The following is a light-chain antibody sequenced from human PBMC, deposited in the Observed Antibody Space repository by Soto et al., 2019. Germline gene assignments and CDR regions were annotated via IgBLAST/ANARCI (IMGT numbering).Light chain of an antibody. CDR3: SSYTSSSTYYV. J-gene: IGLJ1*01. CDR1: SSDVGGYNY. CDR2: DVS. Sequence: QSAVTQPASVSGSPGQSITISCTGTSSDVGGYNYVSWYQQHPGKAPKLMIYDVSNRPSGVSNRFSGSKSGNTASLTISGLQAEDEADYSCSSYTSSSTYYVFGTGTKVTVL. V-gene: IGLV2-14*01.